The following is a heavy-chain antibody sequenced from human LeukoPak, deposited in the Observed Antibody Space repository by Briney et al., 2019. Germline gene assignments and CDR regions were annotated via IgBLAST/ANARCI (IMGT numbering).Heavy chain of an antibody. CDR2: IDPSEGST. J-gene: IGHJ4*02. CDR1: GYTFSSYY. CDR3: ARRPRSGNYPVHY. V-gene: IGHV1-46*01. Sequence: ASVKVSCKASGYTFSSYYMHWVRQAPGQGLEWMGIIDPSEGSTSYAQKFQGRVTMTRDTSTSTVYMELSSLRSEDTAVYYCARRPRSGNYPVHYWGQGTLVTVSS. D-gene: IGHD1-26*01.